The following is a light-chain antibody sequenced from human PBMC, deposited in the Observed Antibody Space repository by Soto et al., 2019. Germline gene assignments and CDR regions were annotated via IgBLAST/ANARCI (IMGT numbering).Light chain of an antibody. CDR1: QSVSGL. J-gene: IGKJ4*02. CDR2: DAS. V-gene: IGKV1-5*01. CDR3: QQYESFSGT. Sequence: SQLTHSPSTLSASVGDTVTVTCRASQSVSGLFAGYQQKPAEAPKLLIYDASALPRGVTSRFSGSGSGTKFTLTIASLQPDDFATYYCQQYESFSGTFGAGTKVDIK.